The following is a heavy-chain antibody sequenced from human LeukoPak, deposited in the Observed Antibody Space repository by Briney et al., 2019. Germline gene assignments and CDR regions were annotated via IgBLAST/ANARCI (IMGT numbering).Heavy chain of an antibody. V-gene: IGHV4-61*01. Sequence: SETLSLTCTVSGGSVSSGSYYWSWIRQPPGKGLEWMGYIYYSGSTNYNPSLKSRVTISVDTSKNQFSLKLSSVTAADTAVYYCARVSSDNLDYWGQGTLVTVSS. CDR1: GGSVSSGSYY. CDR3: ARVSSDNLDY. CDR2: IYYSGST. J-gene: IGHJ4*02. D-gene: IGHD1-14*01.